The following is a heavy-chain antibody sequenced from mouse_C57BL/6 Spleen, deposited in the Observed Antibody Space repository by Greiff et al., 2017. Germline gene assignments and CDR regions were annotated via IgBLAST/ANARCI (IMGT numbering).Heavy chain of an antibody. D-gene: IGHD1-1*01. V-gene: IGHV5-6*01. J-gene: IGHJ2*01. Sequence: EVMLVESGGDLVKPGGSLKLSCAASGFTFSSYGMSWVRQTPDKRLEWVATISSGGSYTYYPDSVKGRFTISRDNAKNTLYLQMSSLKSEDTAMYYCARHESSSYFDYWGQGTTLTVSS. CDR3: ARHESSSYFDY. CDR2: ISSGGSYT. CDR1: GFTFSSYG.